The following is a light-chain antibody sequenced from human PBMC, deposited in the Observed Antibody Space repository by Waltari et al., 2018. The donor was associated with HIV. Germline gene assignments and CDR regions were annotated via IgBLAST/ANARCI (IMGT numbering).Light chain of an antibody. CDR3: QQYYTTPLT. CDR2: WAS. CDR1: QSLLYSSSRMNY. V-gene: IGKV4-1*01. Sequence: TITCKSSQSLLYSSSRMNYLAWYQQKPGQPPKLLIYWASTRESGVPDRFSGSGSGTHFTLAISSLQAEDGAVYYCQQYYTTPLTFGGGTKVEIK. J-gene: IGKJ4*01.